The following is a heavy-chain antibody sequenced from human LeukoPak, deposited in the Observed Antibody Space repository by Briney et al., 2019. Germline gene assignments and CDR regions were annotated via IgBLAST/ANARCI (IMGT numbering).Heavy chain of an antibody. V-gene: IGHV3-23*01. D-gene: IGHD3-3*01. CDR1: GFTFSSYA. J-gene: IGHJ4*02. CDR2: ISGSGGST. Sequence: GGSLRLSCAASGFTFSSYAMSWVRQAPGKGLEWVSAISGSGGSTYYAGSVKGRFTISRDNSKNTLYLQMNSLRAEDTAVYYCAKSDYDFWRGYYTGIPFFDYWGQGTLVTVSS. CDR3: AKSDYDFWRGYYTGIPFFDY.